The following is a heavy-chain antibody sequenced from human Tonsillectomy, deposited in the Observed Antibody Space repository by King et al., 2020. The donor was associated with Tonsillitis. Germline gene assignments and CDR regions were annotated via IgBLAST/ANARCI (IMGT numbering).Heavy chain of an antibody. CDR2: IQIGGTT. D-gene: IGHD2-21*01. CDR1: GFTVSNNY. CDR3: TRGPQLWFEVEDG. J-gene: IGHJ6*02. V-gene: IGHV3-53*04. Sequence: VQLVESGGGLVQPGGSLRLSCAVSGFTVSNNYMSWVRQAPGKGLEWVSLIQIGGTTFYAESVKGRFTISRHNSDNTLYLQMNSLRTEDTAIYYCTRGPQLWFEVEDGWGPGTTVTVSS.